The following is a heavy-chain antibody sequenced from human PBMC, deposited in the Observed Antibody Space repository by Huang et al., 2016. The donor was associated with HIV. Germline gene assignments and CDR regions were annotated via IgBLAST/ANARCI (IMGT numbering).Heavy chain of an antibody. V-gene: IGHV1-2*02. Sequence: QVQLVQSGAEVKKPGASVKVSYRTSGYTFTDYFVHWLRQAPGQGLQRMWSINPLSGGTNYAQKFQGRVTMNRDTSIRTVYMELNRLRSDDTALYYCARTPYSGSHPDYWGQGTLVTVSS. CDR3: ARTPYSGSHPDY. D-gene: IGHD2-15*01. CDR1: GYTFTDYF. J-gene: IGHJ4*02. CDR2: INPLSGGT.